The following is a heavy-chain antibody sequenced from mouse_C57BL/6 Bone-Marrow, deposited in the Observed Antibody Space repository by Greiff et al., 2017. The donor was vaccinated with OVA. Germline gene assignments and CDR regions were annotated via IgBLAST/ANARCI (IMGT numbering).Heavy chain of an antibody. CDR1: GFTFSSYA. D-gene: IGHD2-1*01. Sequence: EVKLMESGEGLVKPGGSLKLSCAASGFTFSSYAMSWVRQTPEKRLEWVAYISSGGDYIYYADTVKGRFTISRDNARNTLYLQMSSLKSEVTAMYYCTRLLDAMDYWGQGTSVTVSS. CDR2: ISSGGDYI. V-gene: IGHV5-9-1*02. CDR3: TRLLDAMDY. J-gene: IGHJ4*01.